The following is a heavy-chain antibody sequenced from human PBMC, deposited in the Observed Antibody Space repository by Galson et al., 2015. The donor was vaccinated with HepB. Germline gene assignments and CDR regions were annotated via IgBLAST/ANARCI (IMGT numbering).Heavy chain of an antibody. V-gene: IGHV1-18*01. Sequence: SCKAAGNTVSNYGFSWVRQAPGQGLEWMGWINAYTGGSNYARKLRGRVTLTIDTSASTAYMELRSLRSDDTALYYCARGTKKSQYFYFDYWGQGSLVTVSS. CDR2: INAYTGGS. CDR3: ARGTKKSQYFYFDY. J-gene: IGHJ4*02. D-gene: IGHD2/OR15-2a*01. CDR1: GNTVSNYG.